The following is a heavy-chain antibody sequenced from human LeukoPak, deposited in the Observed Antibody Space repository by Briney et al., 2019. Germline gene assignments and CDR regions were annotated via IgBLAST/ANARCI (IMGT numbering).Heavy chain of an antibody. CDR2: LSGSGGST. D-gene: IGHD3-22*01. Sequence: GGSLRLSCAASGFTFSGHWMSWVRQAPGKGLEWVSTLSGSGGSTYYADSVKGRFTISRDNSKNTLYLHMSSLRAEDTAVYYCAKVRGSSGYSYYFDYWGQGTLVTVSS. V-gene: IGHV3-23*01. CDR3: AKVRGSSGYSYYFDY. CDR1: GFTFSGHW. J-gene: IGHJ4*02.